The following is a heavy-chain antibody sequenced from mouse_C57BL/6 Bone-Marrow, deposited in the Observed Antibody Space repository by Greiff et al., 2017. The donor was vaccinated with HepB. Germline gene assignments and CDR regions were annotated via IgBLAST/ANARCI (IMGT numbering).Heavy chain of an antibody. Sequence: EVKLVESGGGLVKPGGSLKLSCAASGFTFSDYGMHWVRQAPEKGLAWVAYISSGSSTNYYADTVKGRFTISRDNAKNTPFLQMTSLRSEDTAMYYCARPPFDYWGQGTTLTVSS. CDR1: GFTFSDYG. CDR3: ARPPFDY. V-gene: IGHV5-17*01. J-gene: IGHJ2*01. CDR2: ISSGSSTN.